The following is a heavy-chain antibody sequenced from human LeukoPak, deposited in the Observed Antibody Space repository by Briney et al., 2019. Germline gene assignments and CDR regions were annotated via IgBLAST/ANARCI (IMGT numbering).Heavy chain of an antibody. D-gene: IGHD6-19*01. CDR1: GGSISGFY. Sequence: KPSETPSLNCTVPGGSISGFYWGWIRQPPREGPEWIGFIYYSGSANYNPSLKSRVTMSVDTSKNQFSLKLSSVTAADTAFYYCARDRDSSGWFDYWGQGTLVTVSS. V-gene: IGHV4-59*01. CDR2: IYYSGSA. J-gene: IGHJ4*02. CDR3: ARDRDSSGWFDY.